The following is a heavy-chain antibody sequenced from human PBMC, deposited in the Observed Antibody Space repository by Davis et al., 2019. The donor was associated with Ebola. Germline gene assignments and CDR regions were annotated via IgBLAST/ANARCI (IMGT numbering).Heavy chain of an antibody. CDR1: GGTFSSYT. CDR2: IIPILGIA. J-gene: IGHJ4*02. V-gene: IGHV1-69*04. Sequence: SVKVSCKASGGTFSSYTISWVRQAPGQGLEWMGRIIPILGIANYAQKFQGRVTITADESTSTAYMELSSLRSEDTAVYYCAKDETGWTRFDFWGQGTLVTVSS. CDR3: AKDETGWTRFDF. D-gene: IGHD1-1*01.